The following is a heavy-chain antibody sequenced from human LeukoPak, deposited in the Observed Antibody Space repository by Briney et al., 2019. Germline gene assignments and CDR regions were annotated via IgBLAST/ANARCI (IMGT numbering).Heavy chain of an antibody. Sequence: GGSLRLSCAASGFTFSPYSMHWVRQAPGKRLDWVAIISKDGSIKHYADSVKGRFTISRDNSKNTLYLQMSSLRPEDTALYYCARDVGYFDYWGQGTRVTVSS. CDR3: ARDVGYFDY. D-gene: IGHD1-26*01. CDR1: GFTFSPYS. CDR2: ISKDGSIK. J-gene: IGHJ4*02. V-gene: IGHV3-30-3*01.